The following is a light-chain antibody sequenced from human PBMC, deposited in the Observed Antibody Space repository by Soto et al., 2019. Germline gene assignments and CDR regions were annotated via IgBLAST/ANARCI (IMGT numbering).Light chain of an antibody. CDR1: QSVSNNY. V-gene: IGKV3-20*01. Sequence: EIVLTQSPGTLSLSPGERATLSCRASQSVSNNYLAWYQQKPGQAPRLLIYGASSRATGIPDRFSGSGSGTDFTLIVSRLEPEDFAVYYCQQYGSSATFGQGTKVEIK. CDR2: GAS. J-gene: IGKJ1*01. CDR3: QQYGSSAT.